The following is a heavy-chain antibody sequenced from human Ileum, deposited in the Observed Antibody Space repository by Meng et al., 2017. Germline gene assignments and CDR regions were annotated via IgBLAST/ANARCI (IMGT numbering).Heavy chain of an antibody. J-gene: IGHJ5*02. CDR2: INHSGST. Sequence: VQPPQWGAGLLKPSETLSLPCAVYGGSFSGYYWSWIRQPPGKGLEWIGEINHSGSTNYNPSLKSRVTISVDTSKNQFSLKLSSVTAADTAVYYCARGGPWFDPWGQGTLVTVSS. CDR1: GGSFSGYY. CDR3: ARGGPWFDP. V-gene: IGHV4-34*01.